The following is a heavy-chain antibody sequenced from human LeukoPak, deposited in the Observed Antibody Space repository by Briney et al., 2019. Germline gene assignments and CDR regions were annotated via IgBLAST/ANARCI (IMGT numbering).Heavy chain of an antibody. Sequence: PSETLSLTCTVSGGSIKSYYWSWIRQPPGKGLEWIGYVYYSGSTNYNPSLKSRVTMSVDPSKNQFSLRLTSVTAADTAFYYCARDPYGSGPLAGWFDPWGQGTLVTVSS. CDR2: VYYSGST. V-gene: IGHV4-59*01. CDR1: GGSIKSYY. D-gene: IGHD3-10*01. J-gene: IGHJ5*02. CDR3: ARDPYGSGPLAGWFDP.